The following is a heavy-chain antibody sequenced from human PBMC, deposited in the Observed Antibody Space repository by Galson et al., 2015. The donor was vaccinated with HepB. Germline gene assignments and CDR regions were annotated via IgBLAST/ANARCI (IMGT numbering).Heavy chain of an antibody. CDR3: ATDAHTVTEGYYYYGMDV. CDR1: GYTLTELS. J-gene: IGHJ6*02. V-gene: IGHV1-24*01. D-gene: IGHD4-11*01. Sequence: SVKVSCKVSGYTLTELSMHWVRQAPGKGLEWMGGFDPEDGETIYAQKFQGRVTMTEDTSTDTAYMELSSLRSEDTAVYYCATDAHTVTEGYYYYGMDVWGQGTTVTVSS. CDR2: FDPEDGET.